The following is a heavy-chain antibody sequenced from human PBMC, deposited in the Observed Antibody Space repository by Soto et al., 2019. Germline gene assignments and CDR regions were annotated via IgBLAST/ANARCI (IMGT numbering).Heavy chain of an antibody. J-gene: IGHJ4*02. D-gene: IGHD3-22*01. V-gene: IGHV3-15*07. CDR2: IKSKTDGGTT. Sequence: EVQLVESGGGLVKPGGSLRLSCAASGFTFSNAWMNWVRQAPGKGLEWVGRIKSKTDGGTTDYAAPVKGRFTISRDDSNNTLYLQKNSLKTEDTAVYYFTTDLNYESSGYDLFDYWGQGTLVTVSS. CDR1: GFTFSNAW. CDR3: TTDLNYESSGYDLFDY.